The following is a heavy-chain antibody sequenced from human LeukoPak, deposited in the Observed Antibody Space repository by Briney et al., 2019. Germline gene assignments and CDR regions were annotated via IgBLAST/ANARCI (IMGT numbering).Heavy chain of an antibody. CDR2: IYTSGST. D-gene: IGHD3-3*01. CDR3: AREEWSYYMDV. V-gene: IGHV4-61*02. J-gene: IGHJ6*03. Sequence: SQTLSLTCTVSGGSISSGSYYWSWIRQPAGKGLEWIGRIYTSGSTNYNPSLKSRVTISVDTSKNQFSLKLSSVTAADTAVYYCAREEWSYYMDVWGKGTTVTVSS. CDR1: GGSISSGSYY.